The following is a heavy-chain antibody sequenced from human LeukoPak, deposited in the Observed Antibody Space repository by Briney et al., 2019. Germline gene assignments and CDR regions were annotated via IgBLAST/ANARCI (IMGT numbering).Heavy chain of an antibody. V-gene: IGHV4-4*07. D-gene: IGHD6-13*01. Sequence: SETLSLTCTVSGGSISSYYWSWIRQPAGKGLEWIGRIYTSGSTNYNPSLKSQVTISVDTSKNQFSLKLSSVTAADTAVYYCARNGLVAASFYYGMDVWGQGTTVTVSS. CDR2: IYTSGST. J-gene: IGHJ6*02. CDR3: ARNGLVAASFYYGMDV. CDR1: GGSISSYY.